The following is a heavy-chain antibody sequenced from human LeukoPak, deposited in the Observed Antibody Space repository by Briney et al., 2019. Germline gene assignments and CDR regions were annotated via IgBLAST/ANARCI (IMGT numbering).Heavy chain of an antibody. CDR2: ISSSSSTM. D-gene: IGHD6-13*01. J-gene: IGHJ4*02. CDR1: GFTFSSYS. Sequence: AGGSLRLSCAASGFTFSSYSMNWVRQAPGKGLEWVSYISSSSSTMYYADSVKGRFTISRDNAKNSLYLQMNSLRAEDTAVYYCARTPTVDHLYSRQYYFDYWGQGTLVTVSS. V-gene: IGHV3-48*01. CDR3: ARTPTVDHLYSRQYYFDY.